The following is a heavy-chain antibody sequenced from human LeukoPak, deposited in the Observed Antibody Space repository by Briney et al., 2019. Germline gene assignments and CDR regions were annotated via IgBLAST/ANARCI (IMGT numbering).Heavy chain of an antibody. Sequence: ASVKVSCKASGYTFTSYGISWVRQAPGQGLEWMGWISAYNGNTNYAQKLQGRVTMTTDTSTSTAYMELRSLRSEDTAVYYCARSDEPLYYFDYWGQGTLVTVSS. CDR1: GYTFTSYG. D-gene: IGHD1-14*01. CDR3: ARSDEPLYYFDY. CDR2: ISAYNGNT. J-gene: IGHJ4*02. V-gene: IGHV1-18*04.